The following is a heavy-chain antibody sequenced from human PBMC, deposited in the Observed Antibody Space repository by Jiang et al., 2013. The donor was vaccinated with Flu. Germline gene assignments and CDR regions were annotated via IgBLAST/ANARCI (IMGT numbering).Heavy chain of an antibody. CDR2: INPNSGGT. V-gene: IGHV1-2*04. D-gene: IGHD6-19*01. Sequence: PGQGLEWMGWINPNSGGTNYAQKFQGWVTMTRDTSISTAYMELSRLRSDDTAVYYCARRYSSGWPFDYWGQGTLVTVSS. CDR3: ARRYSSGWPFDY. J-gene: IGHJ4*02.